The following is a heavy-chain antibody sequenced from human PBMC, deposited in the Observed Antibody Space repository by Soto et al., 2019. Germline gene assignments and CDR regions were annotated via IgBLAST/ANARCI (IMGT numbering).Heavy chain of an antibody. D-gene: IGHD1-7*01. J-gene: IGHJ4*02. CDR3: ARQGYRGSGTTSTTFDS. CDR2: IYYSGST. V-gene: IGHV4-31*03. CDR1: GGSISSGGYY. Sequence: PSETLSLTCTVSGGSISSGGYYWSWIRQHPGKGLEWIGYIYYSGSTYYNPSLKSRVTISVDTSKNQFSLKLSSVTAADTAVYYCARQGYRGSGTTSTTFDSWGQGTLVTVSS.